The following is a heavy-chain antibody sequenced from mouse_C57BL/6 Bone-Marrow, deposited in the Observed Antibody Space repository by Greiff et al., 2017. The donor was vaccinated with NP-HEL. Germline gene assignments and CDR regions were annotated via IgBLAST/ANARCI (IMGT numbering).Heavy chain of an antibody. CDR3: TAYYGSSPWFAY. V-gene: IGHV14-4*01. D-gene: IGHD1-1*01. CDR2: IDPANGDT. CDR1: GFNIKDDY. Sequence: VQLQQSGAELVRPGASVKLSCTASGFNIKDDYMHWVKQRPEQGLEWIGWIDPANGDTEYASKFQGKATITADTSSNTAYLQLSSLTSEDTAVYYCTAYYGSSPWFAYWGQGTLVTVSA. J-gene: IGHJ3*01.